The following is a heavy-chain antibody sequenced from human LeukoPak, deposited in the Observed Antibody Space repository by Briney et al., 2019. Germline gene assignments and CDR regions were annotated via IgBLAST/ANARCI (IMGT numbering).Heavy chain of an antibody. J-gene: IGHJ4*02. V-gene: IGHV4-61*08. Sequence: SETLSLTCTVSGGSISSGGYYWSWIRQHPGKGLEWIGYIYYSGSTNYNPSLKSRVTISVDTSKNQFSLKLSSVTAADTAVYYCARDDYGDYFDYWGQGTLVTVSS. CDR3: ARDDYGDYFDY. CDR2: IYYSGST. D-gene: IGHD4-17*01. CDR1: GGSISSGGYY.